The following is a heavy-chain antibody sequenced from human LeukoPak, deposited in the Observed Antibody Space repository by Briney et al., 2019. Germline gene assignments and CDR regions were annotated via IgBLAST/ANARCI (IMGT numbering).Heavy chain of an antibody. D-gene: IGHD5-18*01. CDR3: ARVYSYGYYFDY. CDR2: IYHSEST. V-gene: IGHV4-38-2*02. Sequence: SETLSLTCTVSGYSISSGYYWGWIRQPPGKGLEWIGSIYHSESTYYNPSLKSRVTISVDTSKNQFSLKLSSVTAADTAVYYCARVYSYGYYFDYWGQGTLVTVSS. CDR1: GYSISSGYY. J-gene: IGHJ4*02.